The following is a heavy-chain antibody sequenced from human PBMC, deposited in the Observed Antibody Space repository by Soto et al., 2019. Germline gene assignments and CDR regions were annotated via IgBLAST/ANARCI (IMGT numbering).Heavy chain of an antibody. CDR3: AKDKTGVRGGYYYYGVDV. J-gene: IGHJ6*02. Sequence: GGSLRLSCAASGFPFNSYTMNWVRQAPGKGLEWVSAISNTGVTTFYADSVRGRFTIPRDNSKNTLYLQMNSLRAEDTAVYFCAKDKTGVRGGYYYYGVDVWGQGTTVTV. CDR1: GFPFNSYT. V-gene: IGHV3-23*01. CDR2: ISNTGVTT. D-gene: IGHD1-1*01.